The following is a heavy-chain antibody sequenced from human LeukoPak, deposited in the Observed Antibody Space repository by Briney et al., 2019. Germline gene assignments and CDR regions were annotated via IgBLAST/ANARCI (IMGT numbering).Heavy chain of an antibody. CDR1: GFTFSSYA. CDR3: ARDTVGSSTSFDY. Sequence: PGRSLRLSRAASGFTFSSYAMHWVRQAPGKGLEWVAVISYDGSNKYYADSVKGRFTISRDNSKNTLYLQMNSLRAEDTAVYYCARDTVGSSTSFDYWGQGTLVTVSS. J-gene: IGHJ4*02. V-gene: IGHV3-30*04. CDR2: ISYDGSNK. D-gene: IGHD2-2*01.